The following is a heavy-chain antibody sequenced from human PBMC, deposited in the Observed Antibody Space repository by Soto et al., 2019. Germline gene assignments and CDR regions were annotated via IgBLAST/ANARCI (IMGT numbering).Heavy chain of an antibody. CDR1: GGSVSSGSYY. V-gene: IGHV4-61*01. CDR2: IYYSGST. J-gene: IGHJ6*02. Sequence: PSETLSLTCTVSGGSVSSGSYYWSWIRQPPGRGLEWIGYIYYSGSTNYNPSLKSRVTISVDTSKNQFSLKLSSVTAADTAVYYCAREDGTLEYPYYYYGMDVWGQGTTVTVSS. D-gene: IGHD3-3*01. CDR3: AREDGTLEYPYYYYGMDV.